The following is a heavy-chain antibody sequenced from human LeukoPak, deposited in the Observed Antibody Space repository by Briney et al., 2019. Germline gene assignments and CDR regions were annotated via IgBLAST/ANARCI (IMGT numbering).Heavy chain of an antibody. D-gene: IGHD6-13*01. CDR2: IYYSGST. CDR1: GGSISSGGYY. Sequence: SQTLSLTCTVSGGSISSGGYYWSWIRQHPGKGLEWIGYIYYSGSTYYNPSLKSRVTISVDTSKNQFSLKLSSVTAADTAVYYCARDVAAAGYNWLDPWGQGTLVTVSS. J-gene: IGHJ5*02. V-gene: IGHV4-31*03. CDR3: ARDVAAAGYNWLDP.